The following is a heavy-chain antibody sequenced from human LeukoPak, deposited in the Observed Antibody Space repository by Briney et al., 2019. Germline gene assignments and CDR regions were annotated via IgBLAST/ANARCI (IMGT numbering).Heavy chain of an antibody. J-gene: IGHJ3*02. CDR3: ARDRETYYDILTGYYTLGDAFDI. CDR1: GFTFSTYW. V-gene: IGHV3-74*01. CDR2: INRDGSST. D-gene: IGHD3-9*01. Sequence: GGSLRLSCAAPGFTFSTYWMHWVRQAPGKGLVWVSRINRDGSSTSYADSVKGRFTISRDNAKNTLYLQMNSLRAEDTAVYYCARDRETYYDILTGYYTLGDAFDIWGQGTLVTVSS.